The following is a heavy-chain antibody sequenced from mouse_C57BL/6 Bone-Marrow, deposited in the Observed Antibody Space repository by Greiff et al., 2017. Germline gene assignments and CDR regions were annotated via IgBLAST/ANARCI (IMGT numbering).Heavy chain of an antibody. CDR3: AHDSNYLAWWAY. CDR2: IDPVTGIT. V-gene: IGHV14-3*01. CDR1: GYNIKNTY. Sequence: EVQLQQSVAELVRPGASVTLSCTASGYNIKNTYIHWVKQRPEHGLYWIGRIDPVTGITKYAPKFQGKATFTADTSSNTAYLQLSSLTSEDTAIYYCAHDSNYLAWWAYWGQGTLVTVSA. D-gene: IGHD2-5*01. J-gene: IGHJ3*01.